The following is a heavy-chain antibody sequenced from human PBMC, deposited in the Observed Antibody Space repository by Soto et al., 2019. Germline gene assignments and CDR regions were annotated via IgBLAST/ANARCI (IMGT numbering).Heavy chain of an antibody. CDR2: IIPIFGTA. Sequence: QVQLVQSGAEVKKPGSSVKVSCKASGGTFSSYAISWVRQAPGQGLEWMGGIIPIFGTANYAQKFQGRVTLTADESTSTAYMELSSLRSEDTAVYYCARDKNVVVVAAAELYYYYGMDVWGQGTTVTVSS. V-gene: IGHV1-69*01. D-gene: IGHD2-15*01. J-gene: IGHJ6*02. CDR1: GGTFSSYA. CDR3: ARDKNVVVVAAAELYYYYGMDV.